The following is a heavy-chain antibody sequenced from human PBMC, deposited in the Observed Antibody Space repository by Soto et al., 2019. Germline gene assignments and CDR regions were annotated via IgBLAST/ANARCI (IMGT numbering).Heavy chain of an antibody. CDR3: ARSVAVPGAHIDY. D-gene: IGHD6-19*01. CDR1: GGSISRSTYY. CDR2: IYYSGST. Sequence: SETLSLTCTVSGGSISRSTYYWGWIRQPPGKGLEWIGSIYYSGSTYYRPSLKSRVTISVDTSKNQFSLKLSSVTAADTAVYFCARSVAVPGAHIDYWGQGTQVTVSS. V-gene: IGHV4-39*07. J-gene: IGHJ4*02.